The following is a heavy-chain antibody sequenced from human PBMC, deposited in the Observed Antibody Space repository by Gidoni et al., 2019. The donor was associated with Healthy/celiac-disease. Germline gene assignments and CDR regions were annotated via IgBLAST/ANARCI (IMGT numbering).Heavy chain of an antibody. J-gene: IGHJ4*02. Sequence: QVQMVQSGAEVKKPGAAVKVSCKVAGYTLPELSMHWVRQAPGKWLEGLGGFDPEDCETIYAQKFQGTVTMTEDTSTDPAYMELSSLRSEDTAVSHCATELWFRELLHDYWGQGTLVTVSS. CDR3: ATELWFRELLHDY. CDR1: GYTLPELS. CDR2: FDPEDCET. D-gene: IGHD3-10*01. V-gene: IGHV1-24*01.